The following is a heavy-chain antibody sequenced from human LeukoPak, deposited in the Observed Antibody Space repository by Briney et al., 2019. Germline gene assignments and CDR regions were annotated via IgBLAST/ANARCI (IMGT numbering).Heavy chain of an antibody. Sequence: GGSLRLSCAASGFTVGSNDMTWVRQAPGKGLEWVSVTYSGGSTYYADSVKGRFTISRDNSKNTLYLQMNSLRAEGTAVYYCARRQSGSSGWPNFDYWGQGTLVTVSS. CDR3: ARRQSGSSGWPNFDY. CDR2: TYSGGST. V-gene: IGHV3-66*04. D-gene: IGHD6-19*01. J-gene: IGHJ4*02. CDR1: GFTVGSND.